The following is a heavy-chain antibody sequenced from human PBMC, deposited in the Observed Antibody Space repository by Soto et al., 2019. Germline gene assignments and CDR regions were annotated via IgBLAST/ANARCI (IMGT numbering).Heavy chain of an antibody. V-gene: IGHV2-5*05. CDR1: GFSLSTSGVS. J-gene: IGHJ3*02. D-gene: IGHD1-26*01. CDR3: VHLQVGAASDI. Sequence: QITLKECGPTQVKPTQTLSLTCTFSGFSLSTSGVSVGWIRQPPGKALEWLALIYWDDDKTYGPSLKSRLTITKDTSKNQVVLTVTNVGPVDTGIYYCVHLQVGAASDIWVQGTMVAVSS. CDR2: IYWDDDK.